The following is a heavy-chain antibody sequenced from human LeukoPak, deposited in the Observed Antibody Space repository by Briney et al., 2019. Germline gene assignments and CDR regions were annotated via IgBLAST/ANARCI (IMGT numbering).Heavy chain of an antibody. CDR1: GFPVSSNY. J-gene: IGHJ3*01. D-gene: IGHD3-10*01. CDR2: IYSAGST. V-gene: IGHV3-53*04. CDR3: ARGSGNYDAFDL. Sequence: PGGSLRLSCAASGFPVSSNYMSWVRRAPGKGLEWVSLIYSAGSTYSADSVKGRFTMSRHNSKNTVYLQMNSLRAEDTAVYYCARGSGNYDAFDLWGQGTMVTVSS.